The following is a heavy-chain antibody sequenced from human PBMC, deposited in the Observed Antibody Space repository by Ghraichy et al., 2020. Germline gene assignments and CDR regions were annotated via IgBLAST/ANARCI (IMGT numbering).Heavy chain of an antibody. CDR2: MQFDGNTK. J-gene: IGHJ4*02. D-gene: IGHD2-21*02. CDR1: GFPFSHSG. V-gene: IGHV3-30*02. Sequence: LSLTCVASGFPFSHSGMHWVRQAPGKGLEWVTFMQFDGNTKFYADPVKGRFTISRDISKSTLYLEMSDLRLADTAVYCCAQDTAPLLYWGQGTLVTVAS. CDR3: AQDTAPLLY.